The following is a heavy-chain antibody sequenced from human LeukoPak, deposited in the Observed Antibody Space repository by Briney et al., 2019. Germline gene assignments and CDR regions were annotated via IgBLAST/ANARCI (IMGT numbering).Heavy chain of an antibody. J-gene: IGHJ2*01. CDR3: ARAGAAAVPDWYFDL. V-gene: IGHV1-2*02. CDR1: GNIFTGYY. CDR2: INPNNGGA. D-gene: IGHD6-13*01. Sequence: ASVKVSCKTSGNIFTGYYIHWVRQAPGRGLEWMGWINPNNGGANFAQKFQGRVTFTRDSSISTVYMDLSRLRSDDTAVYYCARAGAAAVPDWYFDLWGRGTLVTVSS.